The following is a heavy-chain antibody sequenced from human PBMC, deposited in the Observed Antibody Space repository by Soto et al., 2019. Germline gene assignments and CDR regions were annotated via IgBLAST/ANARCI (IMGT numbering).Heavy chain of an antibody. CDR3: ARGKGNCSGGSCYALFTYWYFDL. D-gene: IGHD2-15*01. CDR2: IGTAGDT. V-gene: IGHV3-13*01. J-gene: IGHJ2*01. CDR1: GFTFSSYD. Sequence: EVQLVESGGGLVQPGGSLRLSCAASGFTFSSYDMHWVRQATGKGLEWVSAIGTAGDTYYPGSVKGRFTISRENAKNSLYLQMNSLRAGDTAVYYCARGKGNCSGGSCYALFTYWYFDLWGRGTLVTVSS.